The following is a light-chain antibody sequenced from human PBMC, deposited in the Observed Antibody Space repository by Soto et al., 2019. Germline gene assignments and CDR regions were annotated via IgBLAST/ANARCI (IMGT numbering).Light chain of an antibody. Sequence: QSALTQPASVPGSPGQSITISCTGTSSDVGGYNYVSWYQQHPGKAPKLMIYDVSNRPSGVSNRFSGSKSGNTASLTISGLQAEDEADYYCSSYTSSSTLLVVFGGGTKLTVL. CDR1: SSDVGGYNY. CDR3: SSYTSSSTLLVV. V-gene: IGLV2-14*01. J-gene: IGLJ2*01. CDR2: DVS.